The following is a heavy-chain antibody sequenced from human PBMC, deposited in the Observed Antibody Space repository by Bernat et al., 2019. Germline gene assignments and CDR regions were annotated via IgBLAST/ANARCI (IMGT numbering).Heavy chain of an antibody. D-gene: IGHD5-12*01. CDR3: AREATHDAFDI. J-gene: IGHJ3*02. Sequence: VRLVESGGSLLQPGGSLRLSCAASGFTFSSYAMHWVRQAPGKGLEWVAVISYDGSNKYYADSVKGRFTISRDNSKNTLYLQMNSLRAEDTAVYYCAREATHDAFDIWGQGTMVTVSS. V-gene: IGHV3-30-3*01. CDR1: GFTFSSYA. CDR2: ISYDGSNK.